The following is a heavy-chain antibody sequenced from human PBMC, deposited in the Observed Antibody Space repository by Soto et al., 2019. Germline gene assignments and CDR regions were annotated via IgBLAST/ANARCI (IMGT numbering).Heavy chain of an antibody. V-gene: IGHV3-11*05. Sequence: QVQLVESGGGLVRPGGSLRLSCEASGFTFRDYYMTWFRQAPGKGLEWLSYIDSSTKYTNYADSVKGRFTISRDNAKNSLYLQMNSIRADDTAEYYSAREYYYTMDVWGQGTMVTVSS. CDR1: GFTFRDYY. CDR2: IDSSTKYT. CDR3: AREYYYTMDV. J-gene: IGHJ6*02.